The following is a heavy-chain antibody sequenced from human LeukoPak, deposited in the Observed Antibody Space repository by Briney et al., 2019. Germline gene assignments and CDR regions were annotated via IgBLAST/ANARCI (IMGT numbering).Heavy chain of an antibody. D-gene: IGHD3-16*02. V-gene: IGHV4-61*02. CDR3: ARARVIPASFDD. Sequence: PSETVSLTCAVSGGSISFGSYYWTWIRQPAGKGLEWLGRIYTSGQTYYNPSLRSRVTLSMDTSMNQFSLRLNSVTAADTAVYYCARARVIPASFDDWGQGTLVTVCS. J-gene: IGHJ4*02. CDR1: GGSISFGSYY. CDR2: IYTSGQT.